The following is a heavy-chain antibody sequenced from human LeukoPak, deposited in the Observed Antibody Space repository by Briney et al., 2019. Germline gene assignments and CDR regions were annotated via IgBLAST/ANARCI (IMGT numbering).Heavy chain of an antibody. Sequence: PGGSLRLSCAASGFTFSSYGMHWVRQAPGKGLEWVAVISYDGSNKYYADSVKGRFTISRDNSKNTLYLQMNSLRAEDTAVYYCAKDLAYCGGDCYSFPDYWGQGTLVTVSS. CDR2: ISYDGSNK. CDR1: GFTFSSYG. V-gene: IGHV3-30*18. D-gene: IGHD2-21*02. CDR3: AKDLAYCGGDCYSFPDY. J-gene: IGHJ4*02.